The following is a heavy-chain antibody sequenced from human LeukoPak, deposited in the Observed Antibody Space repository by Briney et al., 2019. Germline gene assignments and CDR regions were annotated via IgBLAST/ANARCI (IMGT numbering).Heavy chain of an antibody. CDR3: VRDGGNGGDY. CDR1: GFTFSSYA. D-gene: IGHD2-15*01. CDR2: IKRDGSEK. V-gene: IGHV3-7*01. Sequence: GGSLRLSCAASGFTFSSYAMHWVRQAPGKGLEWVANIKRDGSEKYYVDSVKGRFTISRDNAKNSLYLQMNRLRADDTAVYYCVRDGGNGGDYWGQGTVVTVSS. J-gene: IGHJ4*02.